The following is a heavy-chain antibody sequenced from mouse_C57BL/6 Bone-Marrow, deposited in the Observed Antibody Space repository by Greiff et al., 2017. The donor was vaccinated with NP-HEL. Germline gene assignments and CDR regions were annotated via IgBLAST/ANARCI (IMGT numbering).Heavy chain of an antibody. V-gene: IGHV1-15*01. J-gene: IGHJ1*03. CDR1: GYTFTDYE. CDR3: TTVVAIYWYFDV. Sequence: VQLQQSGAELVRPGASVTLSCKASGYTFTDYEMHWVKQTPVHGLEWIGAIDPETGGTAYNQKFKGKAILTADKSSSTAYMELRSLTSEDSAVYYCTTVVAIYWYFDVWGTGTTVTVSS. D-gene: IGHD1-1*01. CDR2: IDPETGGT.